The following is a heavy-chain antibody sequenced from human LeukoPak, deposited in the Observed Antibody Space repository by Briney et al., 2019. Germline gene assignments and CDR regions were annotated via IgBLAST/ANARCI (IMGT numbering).Heavy chain of an antibody. J-gene: IGHJ4*02. CDR1: GGSISSYY. CDR3: ARGVRYFDY. CDR2: IYYSVST. Sequence: SETLSLTCTVSGGSISSYYWSWIRQPPGKGLEWIVYIYYSVSTNYNPPLKSRVTISVDTSKNQSSLKLSSVTAAATAVYYCARGVRYFDYWGQGTLVTVSS. V-gene: IGHV4-59*01.